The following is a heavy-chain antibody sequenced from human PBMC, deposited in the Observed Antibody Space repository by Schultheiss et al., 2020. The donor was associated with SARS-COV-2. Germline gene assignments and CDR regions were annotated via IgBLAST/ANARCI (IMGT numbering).Heavy chain of an antibody. CDR1: GFSLSNARMG. V-gene: IGHV2-70*04. Sequence: SGPTLVKPTETLTLTCTVSGFSLSNARMGVSWIRQPPGKALEWLARIDWDDDKFYSTSLKTRLTISKDTSKNQVVLTMTNMDPVDTATYYCARIAGGDSNWYYFDYWGQGTLGTVSS. D-gene: IGHD2-21*02. CDR3: ARIAGGDSNWYYFDY. J-gene: IGHJ4*02. CDR2: IDWDDDK.